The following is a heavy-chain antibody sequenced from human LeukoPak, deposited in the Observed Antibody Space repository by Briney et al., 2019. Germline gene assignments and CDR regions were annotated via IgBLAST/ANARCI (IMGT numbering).Heavy chain of an antibody. J-gene: IGHJ3*01. D-gene: IGHD1-26*01. CDR2: ISWNTGTI. Sequence: PEGSLRLSCAASGFNFGDYAMHWVRQVPGKGLEWVSGISWNTGTIEYADSVKGRFTISRDNAKNSLFLQMNSLKPEDTALYYCAKVHRIVRVQGAFDVWGQGTMVTVSS. CDR1: GFNFGDYA. V-gene: IGHV3-9*01. CDR3: AKVHRIVRVQGAFDV.